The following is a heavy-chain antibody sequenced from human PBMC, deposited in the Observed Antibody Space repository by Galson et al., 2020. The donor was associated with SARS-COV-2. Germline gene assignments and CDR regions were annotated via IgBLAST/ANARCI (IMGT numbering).Heavy chain of an antibody. J-gene: IGHJ6*02. CDR3: AKNMDQYGLDV. Sequence: GGSLRLSCAASGFTFSSYAISWVRQAPGKGLDWVSAVSAGGGGKFYADSVKGRFTISRDNSKNTVFLQMNSLRAEDTALYFCAKNMDQYGLDVWGLGTTVTVSS. V-gene: IGHV3-23*01. D-gene: IGHD3-10*01. CDR2: VSAGGGGK. CDR1: GFTFSSYA.